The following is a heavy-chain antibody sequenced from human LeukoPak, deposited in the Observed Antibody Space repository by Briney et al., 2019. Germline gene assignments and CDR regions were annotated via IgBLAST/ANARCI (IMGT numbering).Heavy chain of an antibody. CDR1: GFTFSSYG. CDR2: IWYDGSNK. V-gene: IGHV3-33*01. J-gene: IGHJ3*02. CDR3: AREKQYYYDSSGPTGARAFDI. D-gene: IGHD3-22*01. Sequence: GRSLRLSCAASGFTFSSYGMHWVRQAPGKGLEWVAVIWYDGSNKYYADSVKGRFTISRDNSKNTPYLQMNSLRAEDTAVYYCAREKQYYYDSSGPTGARAFDIWGQGTMVTVSS.